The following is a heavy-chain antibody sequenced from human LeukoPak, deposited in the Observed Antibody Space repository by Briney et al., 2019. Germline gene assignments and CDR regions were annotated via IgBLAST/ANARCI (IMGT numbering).Heavy chain of an antibody. J-gene: IGHJ3*02. D-gene: IGHD3-22*01. CDR3: ASLTTAEAFDI. V-gene: IGHV4-59*01. CDR2: IYDSGST. CDR1: GGSISIYY. Sequence: PSETLSLTCTVSGGSISIYYWSWIRQPPGKGLEWIGYIYDSGSTNYNPSLKSRVTISVDTSKNQFSLKLSSVTAADTAVYYCASLTTAEAFDIWGQGTMVAVSS.